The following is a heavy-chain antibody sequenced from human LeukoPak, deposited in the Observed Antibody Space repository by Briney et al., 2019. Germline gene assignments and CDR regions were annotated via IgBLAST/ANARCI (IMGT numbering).Heavy chain of an antibody. Sequence: GGSLRLSCVTSGFTFSSYGMHWVRQAPGKGLQWVARITSDGSIQQYADSVRGRFTICRDSSKNTLYLQMNSLRAEDTAVYYCANMGGPDYWGQGTLVTVSS. D-gene: IGHD3-16*01. CDR3: ANMGGPDY. CDR2: ITSDGSIQ. CDR1: GFTFSSYG. V-gene: IGHV3-30*02. J-gene: IGHJ4*02.